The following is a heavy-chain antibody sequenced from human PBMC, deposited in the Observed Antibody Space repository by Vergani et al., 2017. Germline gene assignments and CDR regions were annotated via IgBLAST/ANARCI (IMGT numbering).Heavy chain of an antibody. CDR3: GAEITDAFNSH. D-gene: IGHD5-24*01. CDR1: GFIFSIYW. CDR2: INSDGSVI. Sequence: ESGGDLVQPGGSLRLSCTTSGFIFSIYWMHWVRQTPGRGLEWVSHINSDGSVINYAHSVRGRFTISRDNAKKTLYLQRNNLGADDTAVYYCGAEITDAFNSHLGQGALVTVSS. J-gene: IGHJ4*02. V-gene: IGHV3-74*01.